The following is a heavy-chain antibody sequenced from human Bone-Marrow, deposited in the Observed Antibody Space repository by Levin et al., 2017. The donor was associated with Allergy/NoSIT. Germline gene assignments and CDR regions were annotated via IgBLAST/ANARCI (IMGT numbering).Heavy chain of an antibody. D-gene: IGHD5-12*01. J-gene: IGHJ4*02. CDR1: GFTFSSYP. CDR2: ISYDGSNI. Sequence: LSLTCAASGFTFSSYPMHWVRQAPGKGLEWVALISYDGSNIYYADSVKGRFTISRDNSKNTLFLQMNSLGADDTAVYYCARDRGYGGYDLSGDWGQGTLVTVSS. V-gene: IGHV3-30-3*01. CDR3: ARDRGYGGYDLSGD.